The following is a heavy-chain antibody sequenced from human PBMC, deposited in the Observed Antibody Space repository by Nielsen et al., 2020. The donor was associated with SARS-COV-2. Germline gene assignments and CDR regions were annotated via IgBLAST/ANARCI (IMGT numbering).Heavy chain of an antibody. CDR2: ISAYNGNT. D-gene: IGHD3-3*01. V-gene: IGHV1-18*01. J-gene: IGHJ3*02. CDR3: ARVEVGYDFWSGYYTKAFDI. Sequence: ASVKVSCKASGYTFTSYAMNWVRQAPGQGLEWMGWISAYNGNTNYAQKLQGRVTMTTDTSTSTAYMELRSLRSDDTAVYYCARVEVGYDFWSGYYTKAFDIWGQGTMVTVSS. CDR1: GYTFTSYA.